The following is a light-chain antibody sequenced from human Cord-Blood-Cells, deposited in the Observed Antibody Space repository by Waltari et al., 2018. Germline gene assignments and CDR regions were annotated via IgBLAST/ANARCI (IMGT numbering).Light chain of an antibody. Sequence: DIQMTQSPSSLSASVGDRVTITCRASQSISSYLNWYQQKPGKAPKLLIYAASSLQSGVPSRFSGSGSGTDFILTISSLQPEDFATYYCQQGITFGQGTRLEIK. CDR3: QQGIT. J-gene: IGKJ5*01. CDR2: AAS. V-gene: IGKV1-39*01. CDR1: QSISSY.